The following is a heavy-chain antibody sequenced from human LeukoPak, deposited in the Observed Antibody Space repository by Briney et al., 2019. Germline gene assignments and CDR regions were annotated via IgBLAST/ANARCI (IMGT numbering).Heavy chain of an antibody. CDR2: ISWNSGSI. CDR3: AKDMALMVRGPDY. V-gene: IGHV3-9*01. CDR1: GFTFDDYA. J-gene: IGHJ4*02. Sequence: GGSLRLSCAASGFTFDDYAMHWVRQAPGKGLEWVSGISWNSGSIGYADSVKGRFTISRDNAKNSLYLQMNSLRAEDTALYYCAKDMALMVRGPDYWGQGTLVTVSS. D-gene: IGHD3-10*01.